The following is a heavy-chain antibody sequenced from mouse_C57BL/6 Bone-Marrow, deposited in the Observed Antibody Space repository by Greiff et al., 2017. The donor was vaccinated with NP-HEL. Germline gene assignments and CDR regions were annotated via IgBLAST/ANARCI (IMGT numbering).Heavy chain of an antibody. J-gene: IGHJ2*01. CDR3: ARKNYERGYYFDY. CDR2: LDPSDSYT. Sequence: VQLQQPGAELVMPGASVKLSCKASGYTFTSYWMHWVKQRPGQGLEWIGELDPSDSYTNYNQKFKGKSTLTVDKSSSTAYMQLSSLTSEDSAVYYCARKNYERGYYFDYWGQGTTLTVSS. V-gene: IGHV1-69*01. D-gene: IGHD1-1*01. CDR1: GYTFTSYW.